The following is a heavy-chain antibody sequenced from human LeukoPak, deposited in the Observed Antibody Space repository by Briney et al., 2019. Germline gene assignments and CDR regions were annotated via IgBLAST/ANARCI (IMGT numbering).Heavy chain of an antibody. V-gene: IGHV1-18*01. CDR2: ISAYNGNT. J-gene: IGHJ4*02. CDR1: GYTFTSYG. Sequence: GASVKVSCKASGYTFTSYGISWVRQAPGQGLEWMGWISAYNGNTNYAQKLQGRVTMTTDTSTSTAYMELRSLRSDDTAVYYCARDLSIAVAGIVDYWGQGTLVTVSS. CDR3: ARDLSIAVAGIVDY. D-gene: IGHD6-19*01.